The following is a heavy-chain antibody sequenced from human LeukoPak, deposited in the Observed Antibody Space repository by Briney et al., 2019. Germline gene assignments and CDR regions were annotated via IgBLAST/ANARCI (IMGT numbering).Heavy chain of an antibody. CDR1: GYIFTGYY. CDR2: INPNSGDT. V-gene: IGHV1-2*06. CDR3: ARDDYVWGSYRSGDY. Sequence: ASVKVSCKASGYIFTGYYMHWVRQAPGQGLEWMGRINPNSGDTNSAQKFQGRITMTRDTSISTAYMELSRLRSDDTAMYYCARDDYVWGSYRSGDYWGQGTLVTVS. D-gene: IGHD3-16*02. J-gene: IGHJ4*02.